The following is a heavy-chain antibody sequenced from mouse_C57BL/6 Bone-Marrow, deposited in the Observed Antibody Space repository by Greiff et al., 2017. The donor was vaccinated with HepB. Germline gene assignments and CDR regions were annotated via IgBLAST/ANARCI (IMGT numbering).Heavy chain of an antibody. V-gene: IGHV1-82*01. CDR2: IYPGDGDT. CDR1: GYAFSSSW. J-gene: IGHJ1*03. D-gene: IGHD2-1*01. CDR3: ARPYGNFWYFEV. Sequence: QVQLQQSGPELVKPGASVKISCKASGYAFSSSWLNWVKQRPGKGLEWIGRIYPGDGDTNYNGKFKGKATLTADKSSSTAYMQLSSLTSEDSAVYFCARPYGNFWYFEVWGTGTTVTVSS.